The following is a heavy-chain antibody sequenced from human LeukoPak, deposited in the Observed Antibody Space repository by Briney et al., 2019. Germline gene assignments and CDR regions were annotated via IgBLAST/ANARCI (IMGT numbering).Heavy chain of an antibody. CDR3: AKDLYCSSTSCYMDV. J-gene: IGHJ6*03. Sequence: GGSLRLSCAASGFTFSNYAMSWVRQAPGKGLEWVSGISGSGGYTYYADSVKGRFTISRDNSNNTPYLQMNSLRAEDTAVYYCAKDLYCSSTSCYMDVWGKGTTVTVSS. D-gene: IGHD2-2*01. CDR1: GFTFSNYA. CDR2: ISGSGGYT. V-gene: IGHV3-23*01.